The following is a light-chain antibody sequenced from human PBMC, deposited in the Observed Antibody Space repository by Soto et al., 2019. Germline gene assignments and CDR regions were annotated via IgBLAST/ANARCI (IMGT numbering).Light chain of an antibody. CDR1: QSVSTNS. CDR3: QQYGSSVLT. V-gene: IGKV3-20*01. Sequence: EIVLTQSPATLSVSPGERATLSCRASQSVSTNSLAWYQQKPGQAPRPLIYAASSRATGTPDRFSGSGSGTEFTLIISRLEPEDFAVYYCQQYGSSVLTFGGGTKVEIK. CDR2: AAS. J-gene: IGKJ4*01.